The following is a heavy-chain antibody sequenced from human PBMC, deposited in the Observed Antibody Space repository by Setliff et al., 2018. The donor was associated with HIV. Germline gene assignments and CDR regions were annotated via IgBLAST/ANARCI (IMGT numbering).Heavy chain of an antibody. V-gene: IGHV4-30-4*08. CDR2: IYHSGST. Sequence: LSLTCSVSGGSISSGDYYWGWIRQPPGKGLEWIGYIYHSGSTYYNPSLKNPVTISVDTSKNQFSLKLSFVTAADTAVYYCARSLRYFDWSLRRPSHDAFDFWGQGTMVTVSS. J-gene: IGHJ3*01. CDR1: GGSISSGDYY. CDR3: ARSLRYFDWSLRRPSHDAFDF. D-gene: IGHD3-9*01.